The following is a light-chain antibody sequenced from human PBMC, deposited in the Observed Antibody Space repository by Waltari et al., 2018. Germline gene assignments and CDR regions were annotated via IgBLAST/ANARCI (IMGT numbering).Light chain of an antibody. CDR2: GVS. V-gene: IGLV2-23*02. CDR3: CSYAGTSTLI. J-gene: IGLJ2*01. CDR1: NSDVGNYNL. Sequence: QSALTQPASVSGSPGQSITMSCTGTNSDVGNYNLVAWYQHHPGTAPKVIIFGVSKRPSGVSDRFSGSKSGNTASLTISGLQTEDEADYYCCSYAGTSTLIFGGGTKLTVL.